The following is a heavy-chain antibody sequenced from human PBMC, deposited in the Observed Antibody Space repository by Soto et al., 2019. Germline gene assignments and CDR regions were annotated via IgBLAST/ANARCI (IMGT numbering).Heavy chain of an antibody. CDR1: GGSFSGYY. J-gene: IGHJ4*02. Sequence: PSETLSLTCAVYGGSFSGYYWSWIRQPPGKGLEWIGEINHSRSTNYNPSLKSRVTISVDTSKNQFSLKLSSVTAADTAVYYCARGAFGGFWSGNGVDYWGQGTLVTVSS. CDR2: INHSRST. D-gene: IGHD3-3*01. V-gene: IGHV4-34*01. CDR3: ARGAFGGFWSGNGVDY.